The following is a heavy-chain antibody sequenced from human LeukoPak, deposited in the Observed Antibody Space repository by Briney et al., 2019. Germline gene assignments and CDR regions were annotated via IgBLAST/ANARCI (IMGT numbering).Heavy chain of an antibody. CDR2: VKNRGDGRTT. CDR1: TFTKAR. V-gene: IGHV3-15*07. Sequence: GGSLRLSCVVSTFTKARMNWARQAPAKGLEWVGRVKNRGDGRTTDYAAPVKGRFTISRDDSKRTVYLQMNSLKTEDTAVYFCTTEYYGGFDYWGQGTLVTVSS. D-gene: IGHD3-16*01. CDR3: TTEYYGGFDY. J-gene: IGHJ4*02.